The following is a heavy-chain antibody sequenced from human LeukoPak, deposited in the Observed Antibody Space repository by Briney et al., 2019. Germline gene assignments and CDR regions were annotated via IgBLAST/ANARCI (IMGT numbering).Heavy chain of an antibody. CDR2: TNPSSGT. J-gene: IGHJ4*02. CDR3: ARGKMNGDDFDY. CDR1: GYSFTGHY. D-gene: IGHD4-17*01. Sequence: ASVKVSCKASGYSFTGHYMHWVRQAPGQGLEWMGWTNPSSGTNYAQKFQGRVTMTRDTSITTAYMELSWLRSDDTAVYYCARGKMNGDDFDYWGQGTLVTVSS. V-gene: IGHV1-2*02.